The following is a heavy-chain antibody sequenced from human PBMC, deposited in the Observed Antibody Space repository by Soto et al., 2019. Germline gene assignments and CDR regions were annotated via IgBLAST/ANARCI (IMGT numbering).Heavy chain of an antibody. D-gene: IGHD3-10*01. J-gene: IGHJ3*02. CDR3: ARDRRLLWFGELGFRSAFDI. Sequence: SETLSLTCTVSGGSIDSYYWSWIRQPPGKGLEWIAYFYHSGSTNYNPSLKSRVTISVDKSKNQFSLKLSSVTAADTAVYYCARDRRLLWFGELGFRSAFDIWGQGTMVTVSS. CDR1: GGSIDSYY. CDR2: FYHSGST. V-gene: IGHV4-59*12.